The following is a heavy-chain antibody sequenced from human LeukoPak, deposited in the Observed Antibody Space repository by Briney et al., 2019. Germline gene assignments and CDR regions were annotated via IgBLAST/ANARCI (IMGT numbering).Heavy chain of an antibody. Sequence: SVTVSFKASGGTFISYAISWVRQAPGQGLEWMGRIIPILGIANYAQKFQGRVTITADKSTSTAYMELSSLRSEDTAVYYCARDSREDGMDVWGQGTTVTVSS. J-gene: IGHJ6*02. CDR1: GGTFISYA. V-gene: IGHV1-69*04. D-gene: IGHD1-26*01. CDR2: IIPILGIA. CDR3: ARDSREDGMDV.